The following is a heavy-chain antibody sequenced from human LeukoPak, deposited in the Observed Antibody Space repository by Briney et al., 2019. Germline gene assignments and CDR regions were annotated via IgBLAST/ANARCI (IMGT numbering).Heavy chain of an antibody. Sequence: MPSETLSLTCSVSGGTITSYDWSWIRQPPGKEVEWIGYIYHSGSTNYNPSLKSRVTMSIDTSRNQFSLNLTSVTATDTAVYYCARLSRSSRVFFFDYWGQGNLVTVSS. CDR1: GGTITSYD. D-gene: IGHD6-13*01. J-gene: IGHJ4*02. V-gene: IGHV4-59*01. CDR2: IYHSGST. CDR3: ARLSRSSRVFFFDY.